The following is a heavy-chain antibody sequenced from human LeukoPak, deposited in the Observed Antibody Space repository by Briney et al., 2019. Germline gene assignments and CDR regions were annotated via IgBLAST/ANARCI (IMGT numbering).Heavy chain of an antibody. CDR3: ARVPPSNGDFEY. D-gene: IGHD6-19*01. V-gene: IGHV4-30-4*08. Sequence: SETPSLTCTVSGGSISSGDYYGSWIRQPPLKCLEWIWYIYYSGSTYYNPSLKSRVTISVDTSKNQFSLKLRSATAEDTAVYYCARVPPSNGDFEYWGQRPLVPVPS. J-gene: IGHJ4*02. CDR1: GGSISSGDYY. CDR2: IYYSGST.